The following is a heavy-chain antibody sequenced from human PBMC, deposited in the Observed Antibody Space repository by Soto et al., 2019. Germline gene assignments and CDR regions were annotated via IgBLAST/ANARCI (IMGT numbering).Heavy chain of an antibody. Sequence: EVQLVESGGGLVQPGGSLRLSCAASGFTFSSYWMHWVRQAPGKGLVWVSRINSDGSSTSYADSVKGRVTISRDNANNTLYLQMNSLRAEDTAVYYCARGGYSYGYLGYWGQGTLVAVSS. D-gene: IGHD5-18*01. CDR2: INSDGSST. CDR3: ARGGYSYGYLGY. J-gene: IGHJ4*02. V-gene: IGHV3-74*01. CDR1: GFTFSSYW.